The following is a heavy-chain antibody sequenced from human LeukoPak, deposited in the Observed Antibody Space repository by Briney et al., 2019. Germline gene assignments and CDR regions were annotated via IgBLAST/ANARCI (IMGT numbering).Heavy chain of an antibody. Sequence: GGSLRLSCAASGFTFSSYSMNWVRQAPGKGLEWVSSISSSSSYIYYADSVKGRFTISRDNAKNSLYLQMNSLRAEDTAVYYCARGADYVWGSYRFDPYYFDYWGQGTLVTVSS. V-gene: IGHV3-21*01. CDR1: GFTFSSYS. CDR2: ISSSSSYI. CDR3: ARGADYVWGSYRFDPYYFDY. D-gene: IGHD3-16*02. J-gene: IGHJ4*02.